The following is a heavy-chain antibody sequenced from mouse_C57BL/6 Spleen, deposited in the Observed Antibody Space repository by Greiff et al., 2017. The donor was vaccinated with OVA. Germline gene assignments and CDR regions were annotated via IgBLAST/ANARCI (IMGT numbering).Heavy chain of an antibody. D-gene: IGHD1-1*01. V-gene: IGHV5-17*01. CDR1: GFTFSDYG. CDR3: ARRRHYGSDDFDV. CDR2: ISSGSSTI. J-gene: IGHJ1*03. Sequence: EVKLVESGGGLVKPGGSLKLSCAASGFTFSDYGMHWVRQAPEKGLEWVAYISSGSSTIYYADTVKGRFTISRDNAKNTLFLQMTSLRSEDTAMYYCARRRHYGSDDFDVWGTGTTVTVSS.